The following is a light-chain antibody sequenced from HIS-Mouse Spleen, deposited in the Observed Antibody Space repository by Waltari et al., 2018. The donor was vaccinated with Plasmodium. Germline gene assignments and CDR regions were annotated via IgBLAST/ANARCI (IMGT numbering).Light chain of an antibody. J-gene: IGLJ3*02. V-gene: IGLV3-10*01. Sequence: SYELTQPPSVSVSPGQTARITCSGDALPKKYAYWYQQKSGQAPVRVIYEDSKRPSGTPGRLSGASSGTMATLSISGAQVEDEADYYCYSTDSSGNHRVFGGGTKLTVL. CDR2: EDS. CDR1: ALPKKY. CDR3: YSTDSSGNHRV.